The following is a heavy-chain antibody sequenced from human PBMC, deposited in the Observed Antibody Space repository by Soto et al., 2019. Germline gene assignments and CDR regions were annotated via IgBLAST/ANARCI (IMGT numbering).Heavy chain of an antibody. CDR2: VNPSGGHT. Sequence: QVQLMQSGAEVKKPGASVKVSCKASGDAFTDYYIHWVRQAPGQGLEWMGTVNPSGGHTTYAQHFLGRASMTRDTSTNTPNQELTSLSSGEPARYYCAKGGHVVVVTAALDYWGQGTLVTVSS. CDR3: AKGGHVVVVTAALDY. V-gene: IGHV1-46*01. J-gene: IGHJ4*02. CDR1: GDAFTDYY. D-gene: IGHD2-21*02.